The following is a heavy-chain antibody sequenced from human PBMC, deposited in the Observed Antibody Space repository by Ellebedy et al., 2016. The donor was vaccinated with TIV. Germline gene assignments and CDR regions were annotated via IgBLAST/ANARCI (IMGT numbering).Heavy chain of an antibody. Sequence: GESLKISCAASGFTFSTFAMHWVRQAPGKGLEWVSAISNSGDTTYNADSVKARFTISRDNSKNTLYLQVNSLRADDTAVYYCAKGGGWLYYFDYWGHGTLVTVSS. J-gene: IGHJ4*01. CDR1: GFTFSTFA. V-gene: IGHV3-23*01. CDR3: AKGGGWLYYFDY. CDR2: ISNSGDTT. D-gene: IGHD6-19*01.